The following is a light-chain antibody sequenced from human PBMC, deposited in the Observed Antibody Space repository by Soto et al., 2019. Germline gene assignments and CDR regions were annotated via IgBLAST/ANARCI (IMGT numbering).Light chain of an antibody. V-gene: IGKV3-15*01. CDR3: QQYYDGPLT. CDR1: QTVTSK. Sequence: EVVMMQSPATLSVSPGERATLSCRASQTVTSKLAWYQQKPGQAPRLLIYGASTGATGIPARFSGSGSGTDSPPPITTLRSDVFAVYYCQQYYDGPLTFGKGTKVDIK. CDR2: GAS. J-gene: IGKJ1*01.